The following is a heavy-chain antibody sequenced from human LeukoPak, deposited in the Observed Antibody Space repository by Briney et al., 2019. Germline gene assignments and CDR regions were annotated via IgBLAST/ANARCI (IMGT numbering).Heavy chain of an antibody. V-gene: IGHV4-34*01. Sequence: SETLSLTCAVYGGSFRGNYWIWIRQPPGKGLEWIGEINHSGNTNYNPSLKSRVTISVDTSKNQFSLKLSSVTAADTAVYYCARFPLRRHYGMDVWGQGTTVTVSS. D-gene: IGHD5-12*01. CDR2: INHSGNT. CDR3: ARFPLRRHYGMDV. CDR1: GGSFRGNY. J-gene: IGHJ6*02.